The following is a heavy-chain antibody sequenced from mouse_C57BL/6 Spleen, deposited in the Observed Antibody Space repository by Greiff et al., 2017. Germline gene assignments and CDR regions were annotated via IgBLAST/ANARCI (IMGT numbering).Heavy chain of an antibody. Sequence: VQLQESGAELVRPGTSVKVSCKASGYAFTNYLIEWVKQRPGQGLEWIGVINPGSGGTKYNEKFKGKATLTADKSSSTAYMHLSSLTSEDSAVYVCARSEDYYGSSFDYWGQGTTLTVSS. CDR2: INPGSGGT. CDR1: GYAFTNYL. V-gene: IGHV1-54*01. D-gene: IGHD1-1*01. J-gene: IGHJ2*01. CDR3: ARSEDYYGSSFDY.